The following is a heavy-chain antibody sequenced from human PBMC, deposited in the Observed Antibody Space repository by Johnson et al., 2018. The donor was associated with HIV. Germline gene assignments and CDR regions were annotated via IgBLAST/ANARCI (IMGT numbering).Heavy chain of an antibody. CDR1: GFTFNSYA. V-gene: IGHV3-30*04. CDR2: ISYDGSNK. D-gene: IGHD6-13*01. Sequence: QVQLVESGGGVVQPGRSLRLSCAASGFTFNSYALHWVRQAPGKGLEWVAIISYDGSNKYYADSVKGRFTISRDNSKNTLYLQMNSLRAEDTAVYYCARGKGAAAGLDAFDIWGQGIMVTVSS. J-gene: IGHJ3*02. CDR3: ARGKGAAAGLDAFDI.